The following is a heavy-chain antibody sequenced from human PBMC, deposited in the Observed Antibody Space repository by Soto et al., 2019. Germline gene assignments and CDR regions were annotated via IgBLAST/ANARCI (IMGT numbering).Heavy chain of an antibody. V-gene: IGHV4-31*03. Sequence: PSETLSLTCTVSGGSISSGGYYWSWIRQHPGKGLEWIGYIYYSGSTYYNPSLKSRVTISVDTSKNQFSLKLSSVTAADTAVYYCARDRYSSSWYGFDYWAQRTLVTVSS. CDR2: IYYSGST. D-gene: IGHD6-13*01. CDR3: ARDRYSSSWYGFDY. CDR1: GGSISSGGYY. J-gene: IGHJ4*02.